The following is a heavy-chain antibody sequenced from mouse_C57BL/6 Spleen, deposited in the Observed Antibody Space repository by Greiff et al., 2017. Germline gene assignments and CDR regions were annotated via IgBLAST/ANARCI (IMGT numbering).Heavy chain of an antibody. CDR1: GYAFTNYL. CDR2: INPGSGGT. J-gene: IGHJ4*01. CDR3: ARGKAYYYAMDY. D-gene: IGHD6-5*01. V-gene: IGHV1-54*01. Sequence: QVQLQQSGAELVRPGTSVKVSCKASGYAFTNYLIEWVKQRPGQGLEWIGVINPGSGGTNYKEKFKGKATLTADKSSSTAYMQLSSLTSEDSAVYFCARGKAYYYAMDYWGQGTSVTVSS.